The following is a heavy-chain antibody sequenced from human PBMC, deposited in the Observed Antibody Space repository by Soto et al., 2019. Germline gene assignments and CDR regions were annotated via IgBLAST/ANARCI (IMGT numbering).Heavy chain of an antibody. J-gene: IGHJ6*02. Sequence: PGGSLRLSCAASGFTFSNAWMSRVRQAPGKGLEWVGRIKSKTDGGTTDYAAPVKGRFTISRDDSKNTLYLQMNSLKTEDTAVYYCTTGPERRYCSGGSCYSNYYGMDVWGQGTTVTVSS. V-gene: IGHV3-15*01. CDR2: IKSKTDGGTT. D-gene: IGHD2-15*01. CDR1: GFTFSNAW. CDR3: TTGPERRYCSGGSCYSNYYGMDV.